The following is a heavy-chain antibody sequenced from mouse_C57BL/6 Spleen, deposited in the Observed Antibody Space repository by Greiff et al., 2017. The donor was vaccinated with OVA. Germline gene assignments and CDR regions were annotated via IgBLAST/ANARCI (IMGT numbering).Heavy chain of an antibody. J-gene: IGHJ3*01. V-gene: IGHV5-17*01. Sequence: EVKVVESGGGLVKPGGSLKLSCAASGFTFSDYGMHWVRQAPEKGLEWVAYISSGSSTIYYAETVKGRFTISRDNAKNTLFLQMTSLRSEDTAMYYCARIYYYYGGFAYWGQGTLVTVSA. CDR3: ARIYYYYGGFAY. D-gene: IGHD2-4*01. CDR1: GFTFSDYG. CDR2: ISSGSSTI.